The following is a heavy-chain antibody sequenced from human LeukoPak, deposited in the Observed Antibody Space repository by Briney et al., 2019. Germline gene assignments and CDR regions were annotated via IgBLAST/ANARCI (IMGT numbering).Heavy chain of an antibody. J-gene: IGHJ4*02. D-gene: IGHD5-24*01. V-gene: IGHV3-30*04. Sequence: GGSLRLSCVVSGFNFDNFAMHWVRQPLGKGLEWVAVISHDGRTKYYADSMKGRITIFRDNSKNTLFLQMNNLRSEDTAVYFCARPSPPGDGYNPPDHWGQGTLVTVSS. CDR3: ARPSPPGDGYNPPDH. CDR2: ISHDGRTK. CDR1: GFNFDNFA.